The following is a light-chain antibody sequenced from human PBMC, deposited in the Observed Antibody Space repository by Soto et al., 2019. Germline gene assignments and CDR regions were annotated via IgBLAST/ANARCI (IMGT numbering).Light chain of an antibody. Sequence: QSVLTQPPSVSAAPGQKVTISCSGSSSNIGNNYVSWYQQLPGTAPKLLIYDNNKRPSGIPDRLSGSKSATSATLGITGLQTGDEADYYCGTWDNSLSAGVFGGGTKLTVL. J-gene: IGLJ3*02. V-gene: IGLV1-51*01. CDR1: SSNIGNNY. CDR3: GTWDNSLSAGV. CDR2: DNN.